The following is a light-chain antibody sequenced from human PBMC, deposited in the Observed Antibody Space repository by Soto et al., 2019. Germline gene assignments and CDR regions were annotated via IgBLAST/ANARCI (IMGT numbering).Light chain of an antibody. V-gene: IGKV1-39*01. CDR1: ESISDY. CDR2: SAS. J-gene: IGKJ4*01. CDR3: QQPFSNLRS. Sequence: IQLTQSPSSLSASVGDRVTIACRASESISDYLNWYQHKPGEAPKVLVYSASTLRGGVPSRFSGTGSGTEFTLTISRLQPEDVATYYCQQPFSNLRSFGGGTKVEIK.